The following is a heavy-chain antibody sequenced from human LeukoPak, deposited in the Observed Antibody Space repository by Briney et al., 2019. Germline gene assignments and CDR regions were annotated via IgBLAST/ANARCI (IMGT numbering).Heavy chain of an antibody. J-gene: IGHJ4*02. CDR1: GFTFSSYG. CDR2: IYSGGST. D-gene: IGHD3-9*01. Sequence: GGSLRLSCAASGFTFSSYGMHWVRQAPGKGLEWVSVIYSGGSTYYADSVKGRFTISRDNSKNTLYLQMNSLRVEDTAVYYCALGLVTDYWGQGTLVTVSS. V-gene: IGHV3-66*01. CDR3: ALGLVTDY.